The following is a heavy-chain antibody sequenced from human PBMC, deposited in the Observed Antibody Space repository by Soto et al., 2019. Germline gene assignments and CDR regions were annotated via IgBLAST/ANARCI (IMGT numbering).Heavy chain of an antibody. V-gene: IGHV3-30-3*01. Sequence: QVQLVESGGGVVQPGRSLRLSCAAFGFTFSSYAMHWVRQAPGKGLEWVAVISYDGSNKYYADSVKGRFTISRDNSKNTLYLQMNSLRAEDTAVYYCARDGLRVHRVGMDVWGQGTTVTVSS. J-gene: IGHJ6*02. D-gene: IGHD3-10*01. CDR2: ISYDGSNK. CDR1: GFTFSSYA. CDR3: ARDGLRVHRVGMDV.